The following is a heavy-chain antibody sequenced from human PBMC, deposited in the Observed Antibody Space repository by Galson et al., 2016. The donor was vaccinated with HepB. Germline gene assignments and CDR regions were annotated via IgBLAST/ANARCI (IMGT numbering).Heavy chain of an antibody. Sequence: ETLSLTCTVSGGSVSRGSCHWSWIRQPPGKGLEWIGYIYYTGTTNYNPSLKTRVTISVDTSKNQFSLKLNSVTAADTAVYYCSRVCVEQQLVRWFDYWGQGILVTVPS. J-gene: IGHJ4*02. CDR3: SRVCVEQQLVRWFDY. CDR1: GGSVSRGSCH. CDR2: IYYTGTT. V-gene: IGHV4-61*01. D-gene: IGHD6-13*01.